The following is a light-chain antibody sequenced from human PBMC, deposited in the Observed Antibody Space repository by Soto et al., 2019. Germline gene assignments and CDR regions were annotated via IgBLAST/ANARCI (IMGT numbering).Light chain of an antibody. CDR2: GAS. CDR3: QQYDNLPRLH. Sequence: DIQMTQSPSSLSASVGDRVTITCQASQDISSYLNWYQQKPGKAPKLLIYGASNLETGVPPRFSGSGSGTDFTFTISSLQPEDIATYYCQQYDNLPRLHFGGGTKVEIK. CDR1: QDISSY. V-gene: IGKV1-33*01. J-gene: IGKJ4*01.